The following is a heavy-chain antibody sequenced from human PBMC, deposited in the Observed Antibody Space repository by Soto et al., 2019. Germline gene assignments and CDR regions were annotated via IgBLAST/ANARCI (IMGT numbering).Heavy chain of an antibody. Sequence: SETLSLTCTVSGGSISSSSYYWGWIRQPPGKGLEWIGSIYYSGSTYYNPSLKSRVTISVDTSKNQFSLKLSSVTAADTAVYYCAAGEVVITLYYFDYWGQGALVTVSS. J-gene: IGHJ4*02. D-gene: IGHD3-22*01. CDR1: GGSISSSSYY. CDR3: AAGEVVITLYYFDY. V-gene: IGHV4-39*01. CDR2: IYYSGST.